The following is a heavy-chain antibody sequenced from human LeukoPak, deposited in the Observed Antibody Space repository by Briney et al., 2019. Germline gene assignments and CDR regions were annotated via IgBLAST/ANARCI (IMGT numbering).Heavy chain of an antibody. CDR3: ASGSCGCGRCYLHSEY. D-gene: IGHD2-15*01. CDR2: INNDGSIT. CDR1: GFTFSSYW. Sequence: GGSLTLSCAASGFTFSSYWMHWVRQAPGKGLVWVSRINNDGSITGYADSVEGRITISRDNAKNTLLLQMHSLRAEDTAVYSCASGSCGCGRCYLHSEYWGQGTLVTVSS. J-gene: IGHJ4*02. V-gene: IGHV3-74*01.